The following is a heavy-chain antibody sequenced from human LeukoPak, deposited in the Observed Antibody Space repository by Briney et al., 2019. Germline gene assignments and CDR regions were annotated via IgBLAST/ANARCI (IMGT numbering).Heavy chain of an antibody. CDR2: ISAYNGNT. D-gene: IGHD6-19*01. CDR3: ARGKGAVAGTVYYYYGMDV. J-gene: IGHJ6*02. Sequence: GESLKVSCKASGYTFTSYGISWVRQAPGQGLEWMGWISAYNGNTNYAQKLQGRVTMTTDTSTSTAYMELRSLRSDDTAVYYCARGKGAVAGTVYYYYGMDVWGQGTTVTVSS. V-gene: IGHV1-18*01. CDR1: GYTFTSYG.